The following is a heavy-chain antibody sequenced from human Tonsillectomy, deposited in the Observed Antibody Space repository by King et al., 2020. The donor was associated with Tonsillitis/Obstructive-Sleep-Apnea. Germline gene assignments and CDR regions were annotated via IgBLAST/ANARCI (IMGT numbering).Heavy chain of an antibody. J-gene: IGHJ4*02. CDR3: AHRLPLGYCSSTSCPDYFDY. CDR1: GFSLSTSGVG. Sequence: TLKESGPTLVKPTQTLTLTCTFSGFSLSTSGVGVGWIRQPPGKALECLALIYWDDDKRYSPSLKSRLTITKDTSKNQVVLTMTNMDPVDTATYYCAHRLPLGYCSSTSCPDYFDYWGQGTLVTVSS. CDR2: IYWDDDK. D-gene: IGHD2-2*01. V-gene: IGHV2-5*02.